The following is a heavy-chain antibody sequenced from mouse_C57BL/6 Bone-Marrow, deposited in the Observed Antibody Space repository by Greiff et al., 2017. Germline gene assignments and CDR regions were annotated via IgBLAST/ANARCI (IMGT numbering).Heavy chain of an antibody. CDR1: GYTFTSYW. CDR3: ARYITTVVANWYFDV. D-gene: IGHD1-1*01. CDR2: IYPGSGST. V-gene: IGHV1-55*01. J-gene: IGHJ1*03. Sequence: VQLQQPGAELVKPGASVKMSCKASGYTFTSYWITWVKQRPGQGLEWIGDIYPGSGSTNYNEKFKSKATLTVDTSSSTAYMQLSSLTSEDSAVYYCARYITTVVANWYFDVWGTGTTVTVSS.